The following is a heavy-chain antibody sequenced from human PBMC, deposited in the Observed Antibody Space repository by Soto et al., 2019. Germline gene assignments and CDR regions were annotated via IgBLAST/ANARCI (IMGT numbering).Heavy chain of an antibody. CDR2: ISSSSSVI. V-gene: IGHV3-48*01. D-gene: IGHD7-27*01. Sequence: GSLRLSSPTSGFILSDCARNWVRQAPGKGLEWVSYISSSSSVIDYADSVKGRFTVSRDNARNSLYLQMNSLRAEDTAVYYCARDLSWGSNWYYYMDVWGKGTTVTVSS. CDR3: ARDLSWGSNWYYYMDV. J-gene: IGHJ6*03. CDR1: GFILSDCA.